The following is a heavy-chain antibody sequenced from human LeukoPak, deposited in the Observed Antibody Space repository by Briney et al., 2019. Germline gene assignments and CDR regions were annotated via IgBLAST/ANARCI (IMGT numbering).Heavy chain of an antibody. Sequence: SETPSLTCAVYGGSFSGYYWSWIRQPPGKGLEWIGEINHSGSTNYNPSLKSRVTISVDTSKNQFSLKLSSVTAADTAVYYCARGRVYYDSSGYYPSFDYWGQGTLVTVSS. CDR3: ARGRVYYDSSGYYPSFDY. V-gene: IGHV4-34*01. J-gene: IGHJ4*02. CDR1: GGSFSGYY. CDR2: INHSGST. D-gene: IGHD3-22*01.